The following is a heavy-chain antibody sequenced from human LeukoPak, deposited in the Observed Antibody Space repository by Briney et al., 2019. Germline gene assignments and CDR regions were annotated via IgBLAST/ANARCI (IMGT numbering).Heavy chain of an antibody. Sequence: ASVKVSCKASGYTFTGYYMHWVRQAPGQGLEWMGWINPNSGGTNYAQKFQGRVTMTRDTSISTAYMELSRLRSDDTAVYYCATSPYYYGSGSYYILGSWGQGKMVTVSS. V-gene: IGHV1-2*02. CDR2: INPNSGGT. CDR3: ATSPYYYGSGSYYILGS. D-gene: IGHD3-10*01. CDR1: GYTFTGYY. J-gene: IGHJ3*01.